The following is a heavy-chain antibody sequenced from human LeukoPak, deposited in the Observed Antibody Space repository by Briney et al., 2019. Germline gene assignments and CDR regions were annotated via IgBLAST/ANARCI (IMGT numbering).Heavy chain of an antibody. Sequence: GGSLRLSCVASGLNFDDSAMHWVRQAPGKGLEWVSLISADGGSTFSADSVKGRFSISRDNSKSSLYLQMNSLRSEDTAMYYCAKESGKFDYWGQGTLVAVSS. V-gene: IGHV3-43*02. J-gene: IGHJ4*02. CDR3: AKESGKFDY. CDR2: ISADGGST. CDR1: GLNFDDSA.